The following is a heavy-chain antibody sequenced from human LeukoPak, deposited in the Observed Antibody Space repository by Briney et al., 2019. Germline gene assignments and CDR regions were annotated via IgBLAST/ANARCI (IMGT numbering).Heavy chain of an antibody. Sequence: PSETLSLTCTVSGGSISSSSYSWGWIRQPPGKGLEWIGSIYYSGSTYYNPSLKSRVTISLDTSKNQFSLRLSSVTAADTAVYYCARQTTVTHYFDYWGQGTLVTVSS. D-gene: IGHD4-17*01. J-gene: IGHJ4*02. V-gene: IGHV4-39*07. CDR1: GGSISSSSYS. CDR2: IYYSGST. CDR3: ARQTTVTHYFDY.